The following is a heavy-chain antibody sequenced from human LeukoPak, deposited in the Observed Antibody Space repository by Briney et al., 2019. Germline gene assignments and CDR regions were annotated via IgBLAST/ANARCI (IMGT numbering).Heavy chain of an antibody. CDR1: GFTSGDYA. CDR3: TRDLHGDDAFDI. CDR2: IRSKAYGGTT. J-gene: IGHJ3*02. V-gene: IGHV3-49*04. Sequence: PGRSLRLSCTVSGFTSGDYAVSWVRQAPGKGLEWVGFIRSKAYGGTTDYAASVKGRFTISRDDSKSIAYLQMNSLKTEDTAVYYCTRDLHGDDAFDIWGQGTMVTVSS. D-gene: IGHD4-17*01.